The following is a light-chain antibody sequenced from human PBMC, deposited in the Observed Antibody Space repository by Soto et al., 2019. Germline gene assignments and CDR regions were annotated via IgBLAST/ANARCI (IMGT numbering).Light chain of an antibody. CDR3: TSYTSSGTLV. CDR1: SSDVGGYNY. Sequence: QSALTQPASVSGSPGQSITISCTGTSSDVGGYNYVSWYQQHPGKAPKLMIYEIHNRPSGVSHRFSGSKSGNTASLTISGLLAEDEADYYCTSYTSSGTLVFGGGTQLTVL. J-gene: IGLJ3*02. CDR2: EIH. V-gene: IGLV2-14*01.